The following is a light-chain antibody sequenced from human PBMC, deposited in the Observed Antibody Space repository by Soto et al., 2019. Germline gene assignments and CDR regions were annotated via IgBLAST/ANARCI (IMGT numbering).Light chain of an antibody. CDR3: QTWDTGIRV. Sequence: QPVLTQSPSASASLGASVKLTCTLSSGHSRYAIAWHQQQPEKGPRYLMKVNSDGRHTKGDGIPDRFSGSSSGAERYLTISSLQSEDEADYYCQTWDTGIRVFGGGTKVTVL. V-gene: IGLV4-69*01. CDR1: SGHSRYA. CDR2: VNSDGRH. J-gene: IGLJ2*01.